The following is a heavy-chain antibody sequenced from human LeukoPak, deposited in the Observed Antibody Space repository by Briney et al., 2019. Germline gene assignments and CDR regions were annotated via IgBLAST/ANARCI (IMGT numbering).Heavy chain of an antibody. D-gene: IGHD6-25*01. CDR1: GGSISSYY. Sequence: PSETLSLTCTVSGGSISSYYWSWIRQPAGKGLEWIGRIYTSGSTNYNPSLKSRVTMSLDTSRNQFSLRLNSVTAADTAVYYCARDLSSSARVVDYWGQGTLVTVSS. J-gene: IGHJ4*02. CDR3: ARDLSSSARVVDY. CDR2: IYTSGST. V-gene: IGHV4-4*07.